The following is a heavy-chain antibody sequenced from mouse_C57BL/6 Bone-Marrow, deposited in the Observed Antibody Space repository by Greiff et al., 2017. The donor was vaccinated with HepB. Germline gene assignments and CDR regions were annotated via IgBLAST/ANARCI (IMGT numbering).Heavy chain of an antibody. D-gene: IGHD4-1*01. V-gene: IGHV6-3*01. J-gene: IGHJ2*01. Sequence: DVQLVESGGGLVQPGGSMKLSCVASGFTFSNYWMNWVRQSPEKGLEWVAQIRLKSDNYATHYAESVKGRFTISRDDSKSSVYLQMNNLRAEDTGIYYCITGDDFDYWGQGTTLTVSS. CDR3: ITGDDFDY. CDR1: GFTFSNYW. CDR2: IRLKSDNYAT.